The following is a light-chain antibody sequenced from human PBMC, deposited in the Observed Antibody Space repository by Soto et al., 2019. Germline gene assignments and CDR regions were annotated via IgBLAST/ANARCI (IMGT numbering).Light chain of an antibody. CDR2: DAS. Sequence: DIPMTQSPSTLSASVGDRVTITCRASQSINIWLAWYQQKPGKAPELLIYDASRLESGVPSRFSGSGSGTEFTLTISSLQTDDFATYYCQQYNTYSYTFGQGTKLEIK. J-gene: IGKJ2*01. CDR1: QSINIW. CDR3: QQYNTYSYT. V-gene: IGKV1-5*01.